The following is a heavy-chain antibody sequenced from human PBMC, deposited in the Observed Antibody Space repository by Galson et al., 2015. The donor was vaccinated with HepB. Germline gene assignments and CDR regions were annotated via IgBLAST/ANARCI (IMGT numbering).Heavy chain of an antibody. J-gene: IGHJ5*02. CDR2: ISYDGSNK. V-gene: IGHV3-30*18. D-gene: IGHD3-10*01. Sequence: SLRLSCAASGFTFSSYGMHWVRQAPGKGLEWVAVISYDGSNKYYADSVKGRFTISRDNSKNTLYLQMNSLRAEDTAVYYCAKDRRMVRGLPYNWFDPWGQGTLVTVSS. CDR1: GFTFSSYG. CDR3: AKDRRMVRGLPYNWFDP.